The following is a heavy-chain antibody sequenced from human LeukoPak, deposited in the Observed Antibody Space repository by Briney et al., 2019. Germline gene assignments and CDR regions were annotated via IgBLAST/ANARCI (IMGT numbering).Heavy chain of an antibody. CDR2: LAYDGTNQ. V-gene: IGHV3-30*04. D-gene: IGHD5-18*01. J-gene: IGHJ4*02. CDR1: GFYFNIYA. CDR3: AQAGPLGDTNRFDH. Sequence: GGSLRLSCVASGFYFNIYAMHWVRHSPGKGLEGVALLAYDGTNQYYADSVKGRFTISRDNSKNIVFVQMNSLSLQDTALYYCAQAGPLGDTNRFDHWGQGTLVTVSS.